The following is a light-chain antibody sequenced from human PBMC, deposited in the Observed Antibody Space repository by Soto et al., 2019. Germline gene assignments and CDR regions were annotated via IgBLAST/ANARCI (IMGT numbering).Light chain of an antibody. Sequence: DIQMTQSPSTLSASVGDRVTITCRASQSISSWLAWYQQKPGKAPKLLIYKASSLESGVPSRFSGSGSGTEFTLTISSLQPDDFATYSCQQYNSYWTFGQGTKGEIK. CDR2: KAS. CDR1: QSISSW. CDR3: QQYNSYWT. J-gene: IGKJ1*01. V-gene: IGKV1-5*03.